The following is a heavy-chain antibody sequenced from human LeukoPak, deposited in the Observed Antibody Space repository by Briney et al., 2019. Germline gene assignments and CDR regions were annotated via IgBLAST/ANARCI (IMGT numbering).Heavy chain of an antibody. J-gene: IGHJ4*02. CDR2: ISGSGGST. D-gene: IGHD6-6*01. Sequence: GGSLRLSCAASGFTFSSYATSWVRQAPGKGLEWVSAISGSGGSTYYADSVKGRFTISRDNSKNTLDLQMNSLRAEDTAVYYCAKDSSSSGPFDYWGQGTLVTVSS. CDR3: AKDSSSSGPFDY. V-gene: IGHV3-23*01. CDR1: GFTFSSYA.